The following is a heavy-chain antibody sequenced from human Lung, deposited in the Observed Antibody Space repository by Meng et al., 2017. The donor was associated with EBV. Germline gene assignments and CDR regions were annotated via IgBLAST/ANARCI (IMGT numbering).Heavy chain of an antibody. CDR2: INHSGST. V-gene: IGHV4-34*01. CDR1: GGSFSGYY. D-gene: IGHD4-11*01. CDR3: AATVNDGYFDY. J-gene: IGHJ4*02. Sequence: VPLQQWVPGRLEPSETLSLTCAGNGGSFSGYYWRWIRLPPGKGLEWIGEINHSGSTNYNPSLKSRVTISVDTSKNQFSLKLSSVTAADTAVYYCAATVNDGYFDYWGQETPVTASS.